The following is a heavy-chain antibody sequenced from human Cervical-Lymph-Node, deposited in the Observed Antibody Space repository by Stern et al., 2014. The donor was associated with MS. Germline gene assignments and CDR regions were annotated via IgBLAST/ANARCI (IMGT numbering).Heavy chain of an antibody. CDR2: ISSSSSTI. CDR1: GFTFSSYS. Sequence: EVQLVESGGGLVQPGGSLRLSCAASGFTFSSYSMNWVRQAPGKGLEWVSYISSSSSTIYYADSVKGRFTISRDNAKNSLYLQMNSLRDEDTAVYYCARERLTIFGVVTDYYYGMDVWGQGTTVTVSS. V-gene: IGHV3-48*02. CDR3: ARERLTIFGVVTDYYYGMDV. D-gene: IGHD3-3*01. J-gene: IGHJ6*02.